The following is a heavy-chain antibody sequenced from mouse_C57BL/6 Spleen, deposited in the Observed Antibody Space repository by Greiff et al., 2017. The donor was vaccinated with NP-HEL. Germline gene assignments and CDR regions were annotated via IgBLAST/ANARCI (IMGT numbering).Heavy chain of an antibody. Sequence: VQLQQSGAELVRPGTSVKVSCKASGYAFTNYLIEWVKQRPGQGLEWIGVINPGSGGTNYNEKFKGKAKLTADKSSSTAYMQLSSLTSEDSAVYFCARWGDSNLDYWGQGTTLTVSS. V-gene: IGHV1-54*01. CDR2: INPGSGGT. D-gene: IGHD2-5*01. CDR1: GYAFTNYL. CDR3: ARWGDSNLDY. J-gene: IGHJ2*01.